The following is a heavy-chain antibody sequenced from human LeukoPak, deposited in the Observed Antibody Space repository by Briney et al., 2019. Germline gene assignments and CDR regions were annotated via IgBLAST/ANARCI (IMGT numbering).Heavy chain of an antibody. Sequence: GGSLRLSCAASGFTFSDYYMSWVRQAPGKGLEWVSYISSSGSTIYYADSVKGRFTISRDNAKNSLYLQMNSLRAEDTAVYYCARNRHYDFWSGPGFDPWGQGTLVTVSS. V-gene: IGHV3-11*01. CDR3: ARNRHYDFWSGPGFDP. CDR1: GFTFSDYY. D-gene: IGHD3-3*01. CDR2: ISSSGSTI. J-gene: IGHJ5*02.